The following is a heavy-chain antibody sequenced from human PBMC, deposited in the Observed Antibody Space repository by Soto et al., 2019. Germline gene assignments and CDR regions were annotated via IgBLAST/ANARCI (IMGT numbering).Heavy chain of an antibody. D-gene: IGHD2-15*01. CDR1: GYTVTGYY. V-gene: IGHV1-2*02. CDR3: ARDASAGANYNYYYAMDV. Sequence: GASVKVSCKASGYTVTGYYMHWVRQAPGQGLEWMGWINPNSGGTNYAQKFKGRVTMTRDTSITTVYMDLSRLSSDDTAVYYCARDASAGANYNYYYAMDVWGQGTPVTVSS. CDR2: INPNSGGT. J-gene: IGHJ6*02.